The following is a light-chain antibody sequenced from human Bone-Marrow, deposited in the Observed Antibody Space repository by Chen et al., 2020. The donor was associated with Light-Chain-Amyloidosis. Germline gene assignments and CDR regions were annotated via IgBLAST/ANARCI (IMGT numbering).Light chain of an antibody. CDR2: RDT. V-gene: IGLV3-25*03. CDR1: DLPTKY. CDR3: QSADSSGTYEVI. J-gene: IGLJ2*01. Sequence: SYELTQPPSVSLSPGQTARFTCSGDDLPTKYAYWYQQNPGQAPVLVIHRDTERPSGISERFSGSSTGTTATLTISGVQAEDEADYHCQSADSSGTYEVIFGGGTKLTVL.